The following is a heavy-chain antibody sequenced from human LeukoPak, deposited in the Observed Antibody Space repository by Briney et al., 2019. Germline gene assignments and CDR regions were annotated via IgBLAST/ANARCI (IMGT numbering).Heavy chain of an antibody. CDR2: IYYSGST. D-gene: IGHD1-26*01. J-gene: IGHJ4*02. V-gene: IGHV4-59*12. Sequence: SETLSLTCTVSGGSISSYYWSWIRQPPGKGLEWIGYIYYSGSTNYNPSLKSRVTISVDTSKNQFSLKLSSVTAADTAVYYCARSDYLVDYWGQGTLVTVSS. CDR3: ARSDYLVDY. CDR1: GGSISSYY.